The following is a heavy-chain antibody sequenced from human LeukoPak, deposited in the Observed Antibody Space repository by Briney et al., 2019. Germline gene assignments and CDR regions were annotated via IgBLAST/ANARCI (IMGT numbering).Heavy chain of an antibody. J-gene: IGHJ4*02. D-gene: IGHD1-1*01. CDR3: ANSRNVSPRDY. CDR1: GFTFTNYA. V-gene: IGHV3-23*01. CDR2: ISGSGGIT. Sequence: GGSLILSCAASGFTFTNYAMTWVRQAPGKGLEWVSAISGSGGITSYADSVKGRFTISRDNSKNTLYLQMNSLRAEDTAVYYCANSRNVSPRDYWGQGTLVTVSS.